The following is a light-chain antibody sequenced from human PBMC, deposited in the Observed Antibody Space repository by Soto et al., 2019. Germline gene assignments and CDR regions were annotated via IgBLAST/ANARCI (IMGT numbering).Light chain of an antibody. V-gene: IGKV3-11*01. Sequence: EIALTQYPATLSVSTGERATLSCRASQSVSSYLAWYQQKPGQAPTLLIYDASNRATGIPARFSGSGSGTDFTLTISSLEPEDFAVYYCQQRSNWPLTCGGGTKV. CDR1: QSVSSY. CDR3: QQRSNWPLT. CDR2: DAS. J-gene: IGKJ4*01.